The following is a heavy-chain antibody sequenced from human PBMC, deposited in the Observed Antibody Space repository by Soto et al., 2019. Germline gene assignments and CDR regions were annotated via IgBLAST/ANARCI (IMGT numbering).Heavy chain of an antibody. CDR2: ISGSGGST. V-gene: IGHV3-23*01. Sequence: EVQLLESGGGLVQPGGSLRLSCAASGFTFSSYAMSWVRQAPGKGLEWVSAISGSGGSTYYADSVKGRFTISRDNSKNTLYLQMNSLRAEDTDVYYCANGDTVTTFYYWGQGTLVTVSS. J-gene: IGHJ4*02. D-gene: IGHD4-17*01. CDR3: ANGDTVTTFYY. CDR1: GFTFSSYA.